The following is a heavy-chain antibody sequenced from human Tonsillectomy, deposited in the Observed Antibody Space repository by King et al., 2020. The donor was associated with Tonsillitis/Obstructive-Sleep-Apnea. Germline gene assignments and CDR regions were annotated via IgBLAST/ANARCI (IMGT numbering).Heavy chain of an antibody. J-gene: IGHJ4*02. CDR1: GYTFTMYG. CDR2: ISPYNGNT. CDR3: ARPGYYESYQTLDY. Sequence: QLVQSGGEVKKPGASVKVTCKASGYTFTMYGISWVRQAPGQGLEWMGWISPYNGNTEYAQRLQGRVSTTTDTSTSTAYLELRSLRSDDTAVYFCARPGYYESYQTLDYWGQGTLVTVSS. V-gene: IGHV1-18*01. D-gene: IGHD3-3*01.